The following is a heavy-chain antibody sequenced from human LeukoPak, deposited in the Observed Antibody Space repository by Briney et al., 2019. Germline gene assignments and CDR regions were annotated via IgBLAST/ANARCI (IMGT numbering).Heavy chain of an antibody. Sequence: PGGSLRLSCAASGFTFSNAWMSWVRQAPGKGLEWVGRIKSKTDGGTTDYAAPVKGRFTISRDDSKNTLYLQRNSLKTEDTAVYYCATFYDYVWGSYRHPADFAYWGQGTLVTVSS. CDR2: IKSKTDGGTT. CDR3: ATFYDYVWGSYRHPADFAY. V-gene: IGHV3-15*01. D-gene: IGHD3-16*02. CDR1: GFTFSNAW. J-gene: IGHJ4*02.